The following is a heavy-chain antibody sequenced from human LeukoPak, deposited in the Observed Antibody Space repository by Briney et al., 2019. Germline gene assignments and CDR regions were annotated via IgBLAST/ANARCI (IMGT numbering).Heavy chain of an antibody. CDR1: GFTFSDYS. V-gene: IGHV3-7*01. CDR3: ASGGYCSSTSCYGGDYYYMDV. D-gene: IGHD2-2*01. CDR2: IKQDGSEK. J-gene: IGHJ6*03. Sequence: GGSLRLSCAASGFTFSDYSMNWVRQAPGKGLEWVANIKQDGSEKYYVDSVKGRFTISRDNAKNSLYLQMNSLRAEDTAVYYCASGGYCSSTSCYGGDYYYMDVWGKGTTVTVSS.